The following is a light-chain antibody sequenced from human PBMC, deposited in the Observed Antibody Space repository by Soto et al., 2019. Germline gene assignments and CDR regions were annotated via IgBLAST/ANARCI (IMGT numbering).Light chain of an antibody. J-gene: IGLJ2*01. CDR1: SSNIGNNY. CDR3: ATWDDSLHGLV. CDR2: DNN. Sequence: QSVLTQPPSVSAAPGQKVTISCSGSSSNIGNNYVSWYQQLPGTAPKLLIYDNNKRPSGVPDRISGSKSGTSAYLAISGLQSEDEADYFCATWDDSLHGLVFGGGTKLTVL. V-gene: IGLV1-51*01.